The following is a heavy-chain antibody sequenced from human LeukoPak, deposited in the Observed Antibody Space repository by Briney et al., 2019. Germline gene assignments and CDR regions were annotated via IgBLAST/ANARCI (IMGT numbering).Heavy chain of an antibody. CDR3: ARDPVTMVRGVRDYYGMDV. CDR1: GFTFSSYS. CDR2: ISSSSSYI. Sequence: TGRSLRLSCAASGFTFSSYSMYWVRQAPGKGLEWVSSISSSSSYIYYADSVKGRFTISRDNAKNSLYLQMNSLRAEDTAVYYCARDPVTMVRGVRDYYGMDVWGQGTTVTVSS. D-gene: IGHD3-10*01. V-gene: IGHV3-21*01. J-gene: IGHJ6*02.